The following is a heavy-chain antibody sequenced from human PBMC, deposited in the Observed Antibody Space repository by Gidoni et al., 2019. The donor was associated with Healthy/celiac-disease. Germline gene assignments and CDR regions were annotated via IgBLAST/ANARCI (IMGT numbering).Heavy chain of an antibody. J-gene: IGHJ6*02. CDR3: ARGRPGQENFYYYYGMDV. CDR2: INHSGST. V-gene: IGHV4-34*01. CDR1: GGSFSGYY. D-gene: IGHD1-7*01. Sequence: QVQLQQWGAGLLKPSETLSLTCAVYGGSFSGYYRSWIRQPPGKGLEWIGEINHSGSTNYNPSLKSRVTISVDTSKNQFSLKLSSVTAADTAVYYCARGRPGQENFYYYYGMDVWGQGTTVTVSS.